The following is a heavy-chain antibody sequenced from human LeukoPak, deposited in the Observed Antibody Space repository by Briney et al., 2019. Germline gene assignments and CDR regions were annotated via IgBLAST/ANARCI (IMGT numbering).Heavy chain of an antibody. J-gene: IGHJ6*03. CDR2: ISGSGDTT. Sequence: PGGSLRLSCAASGFTYNNYGMHWVRQAPGKGLEWVSGISGSGDTTYYADSVKGRFTISRDNSKSTLYLQMNSLRAEDTAVYYCAREGQWLVLFYYYYYMDVWGKGTTVTVSS. V-gene: IGHV3-23*01. CDR3: AREGQWLVLFYYYYYMDV. CDR1: GFTYNNYG. D-gene: IGHD6-19*01.